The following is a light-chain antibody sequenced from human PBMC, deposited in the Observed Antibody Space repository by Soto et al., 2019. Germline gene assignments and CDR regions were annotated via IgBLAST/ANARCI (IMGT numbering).Light chain of an antibody. V-gene: IGLV2-23*01. Sequence: QSALTQPASVSGSPGQSITISCTGTSSDVGSYNLVSWYQQHPGKAPKLMIYEDSKRPSGVSNRFFGSKSGNTASLTISGLQAEDEADYFCCSYARGSTLVFGGGTKPTVL. CDR2: EDS. CDR1: SSDVGSYNL. J-gene: IGLJ3*02. CDR3: CSYARGSTLV.